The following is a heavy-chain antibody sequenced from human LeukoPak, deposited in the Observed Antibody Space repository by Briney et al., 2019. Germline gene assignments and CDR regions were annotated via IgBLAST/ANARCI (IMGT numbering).Heavy chain of an antibody. CDR2: IYTSGST. CDR1: GGTISSYY. D-gene: IGHD2-2*01. Sequence: PSETLSLTCTVSGGTISSYYWSWIRQPARKGLEWIGRIYTSGSTNYNPSLKSRVTMSVDTSKNQFSMKLSSVTAADTAVYYCARGGCSSTTCYYYYYYMDVWGKGTTVTVSS. CDR3: ARGGCSSTTCYYYYYYMDV. J-gene: IGHJ6*03. V-gene: IGHV4-4*07.